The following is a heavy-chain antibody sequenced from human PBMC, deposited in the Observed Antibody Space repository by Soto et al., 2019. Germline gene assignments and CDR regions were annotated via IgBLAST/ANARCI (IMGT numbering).Heavy chain of an antibody. CDR1: GFTFSSYA. V-gene: IGHV3-23*01. CDR2: ISGSGGST. J-gene: IGHJ4*02. CDR3: AKHYYDSSGYYHFDY. Sequence: GGSLRLSCAASGFTFSSYAMSWVRQAPGKGLEWVSAISGSGGSTYYADSVKGRFTISRDNSKNTLYLQKNSLRAEDTAVYYCAKHYYDSSGYYHFDYWGQGTLVTVSS. D-gene: IGHD3-22*01.